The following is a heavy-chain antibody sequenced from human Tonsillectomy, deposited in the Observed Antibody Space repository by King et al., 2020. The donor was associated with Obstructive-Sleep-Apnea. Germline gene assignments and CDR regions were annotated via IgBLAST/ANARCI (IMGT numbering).Heavy chain of an antibody. CDR2: ISSSGSTI. D-gene: IGHD3-22*01. V-gene: IGHV3-11*01. Sequence: VQLVESGGGLVKPGGSLRLSCEASGFTFSDYYMSWIRQAPGKGRDWDSYISSSGSTIYFSDSVKGRFTISRDNAKNSLYLQMNSLIAEDTAVYYCARDRFYYYDSSNYFDNWGQGTLVTVSS. CDR3: ARDRFYYYDSSNYFDN. J-gene: IGHJ4*02. CDR1: GFTFSDYY.